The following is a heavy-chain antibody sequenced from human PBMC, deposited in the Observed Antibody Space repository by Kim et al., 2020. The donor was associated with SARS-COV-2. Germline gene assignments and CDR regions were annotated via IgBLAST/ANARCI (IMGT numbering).Heavy chain of an antibody. V-gene: IGHV1-18*01. Sequence: TNYAQKLQGRVTMTTDTSTSTAYMELRSLRSDDTAVYYCASEGAITGMDVWGQGTTVTVSS. D-gene: IGHD1-26*01. CDR3: ASEGAITGMDV. J-gene: IGHJ6*02. CDR2: T.